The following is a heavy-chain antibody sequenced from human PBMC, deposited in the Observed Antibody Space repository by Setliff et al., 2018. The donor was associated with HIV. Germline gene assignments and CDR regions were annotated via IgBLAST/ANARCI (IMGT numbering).Heavy chain of an antibody. J-gene: IGHJ5*02. CDR2: FSPTGSP. Sequence: SETLSLTCASYGGSFSSYYWNWIRQPPGKGLEWIGEFSPTGSPTYNPSLESRVTISVDTSKNQCSLKLRSLTAADTAIYYCARGAPRGRLRFPNWFDPWGQGTLVTVSS. CDR3: ARGAPRGRLRFPNWFDP. CDR1: GGSFSSYY. V-gene: IGHV4-34*01. D-gene: IGHD5-12*01.